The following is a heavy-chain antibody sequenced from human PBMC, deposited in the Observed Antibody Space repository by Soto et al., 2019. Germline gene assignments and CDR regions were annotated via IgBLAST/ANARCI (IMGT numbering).Heavy chain of an antibody. V-gene: IGHV1-2*04. CDR2: INPNSGGT. CDR1: GYTFTGYY. D-gene: IGHD4-17*01. Sequence: QVQLVQSGAEVKKPGASVKVSCKASGYTFTGYYMHWVRQAPGQGLEWMGWINPNSGGTNYAQQFQGWVTMTRDTSISTAYMELSRLRSDDTAVYYCAREVPYGCNSVWFDPWGQGTLVTVSS. J-gene: IGHJ5*02. CDR3: AREVPYGCNSVWFDP.